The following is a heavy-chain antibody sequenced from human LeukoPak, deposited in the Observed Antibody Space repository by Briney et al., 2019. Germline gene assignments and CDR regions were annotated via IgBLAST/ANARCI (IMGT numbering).Heavy chain of an antibody. J-gene: IGHJ6*02. CDR2: IYYSGST. CDR3: ARALIRMGFGAYYYYYGMDV. CDR1: GGSISSYY. D-gene: IGHD3-10*01. V-gene: IGHV4-59*12. Sequence: SETLSLTCTVSGGSISSYYWSWIRQPPGKGLEWIGYIYYSGSTNYNPSLKSRVTISVDTSKNQFSLKLSSVTAADTAVYYCARALIRMGFGAYYYYYGMDVWGQGTTVTVSS.